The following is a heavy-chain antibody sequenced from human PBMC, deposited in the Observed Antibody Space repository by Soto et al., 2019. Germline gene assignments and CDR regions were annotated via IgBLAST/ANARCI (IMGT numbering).Heavy chain of an antibody. CDR3: ASSLVERRDYYYGMDV. CDR2: IIPIFGTA. J-gene: IGHJ6*02. CDR1: GGTFSSYA. D-gene: IGHD6-6*01. Sequence: SVKVSCKASGGTFSSYAISWVRQAPGQGLEWMGGIIPIFGTANYAQKFQGRVTITADESTSTAYMELSSLRSEDTAVYYCASSLVERRDYYYGMDVWGQGTTVTVSS. V-gene: IGHV1-69*13.